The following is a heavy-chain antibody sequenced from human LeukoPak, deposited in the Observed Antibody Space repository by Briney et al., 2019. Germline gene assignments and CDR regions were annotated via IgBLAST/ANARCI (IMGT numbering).Heavy chain of an antibody. Sequence: GGSLRLSCAASGFTVSNNYMNWVRQAPGKGLEWVSTISGSGTVTYYADSVKGRFTISRDDSTVYLQMNSLRAEDTAFYYCAYLGLSSDWNDVPGPQIDYWGQGALVTVSS. CDR3: AYLGLSSDWNDVPGPQIDY. CDR2: ISGSGTVT. D-gene: IGHD1-1*01. J-gene: IGHJ4*02. CDR1: GFTVSNNY. V-gene: IGHV3-23*01.